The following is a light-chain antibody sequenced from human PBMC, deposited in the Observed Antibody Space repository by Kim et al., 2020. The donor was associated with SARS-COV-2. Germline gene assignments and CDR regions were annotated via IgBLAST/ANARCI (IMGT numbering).Light chain of an antibody. CDR2: DVN. CDR3: NSFAGSTGLI. CDR1: SADIGGYNA. V-gene: IGLV2-8*01. J-gene: IGLJ2*01. Sequence: QSVLTQPPSASGSPGQSVAISCSGTSADIGGYNAVSWYQQHPGKAPKLIIYDVNKRPSGVPDRFSGSKSGNTASLTVSGLQAGDEADYYCNSFAGSTGLIFGGGTQLTVL.